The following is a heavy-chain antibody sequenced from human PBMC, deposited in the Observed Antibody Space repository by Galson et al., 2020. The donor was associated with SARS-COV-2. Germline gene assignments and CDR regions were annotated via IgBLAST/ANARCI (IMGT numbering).Heavy chain of an antibody. CDR3: ATRSAYLAFDY. J-gene: IGHJ4*02. V-gene: IGHV3-23*01. CDR1: GFTFTNYA. CDR2: ISDGGVTT. D-gene: IGHD2-21*01. Sequence: GESLKISCAASGFTFTNYAMHWVRQAPGKGLEWVSGISDGGVTTIYADSVKGRFTISRDDSKNILYLQMNGLRAEDTAIYYCATRSAYLAFDYWGQGTLVTVSS.